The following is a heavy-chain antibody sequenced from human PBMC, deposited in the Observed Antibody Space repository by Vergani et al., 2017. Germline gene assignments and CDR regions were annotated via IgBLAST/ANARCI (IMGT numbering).Heavy chain of an antibody. CDR1: GGSLNTGAYY. D-gene: IGHD3-10*01. Sequence: QVQLQESGPRLVRPSHTLSLTCTVSGGSLNTGAYYWSWIRQPAGKGLEWIGRVYTSGMTNYNPSLKSRVTILVDRSKSQLSLKLTSVPAGDTAVYCCARELSYYYGSGSDDYNPYYYEGMDVWGPGTTVTVSS. V-gene: IGHV4-61*02. J-gene: IGHJ6*02. CDR3: ARELSYYYGSGSDDYNPYYYEGMDV. CDR2: VYTSGMT.